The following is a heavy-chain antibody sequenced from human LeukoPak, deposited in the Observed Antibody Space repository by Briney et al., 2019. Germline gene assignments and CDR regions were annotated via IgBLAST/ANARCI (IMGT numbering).Heavy chain of an antibody. J-gene: IGHJ3*02. CDR1: GGTISSYY. CDR3: ARHRRIAAATAPFDI. D-gene: IGHD6-13*01. V-gene: IGHV4-59*08. Sequence: SETLSLTCSVSGGTISSYYWSWIRQPPGKGLEWIGYIYYSGSTNYNPSLKSRVTISVDTSKNQFSLKLTSVTAADTAVYYCARHRRIAAATAPFDIWGQGTMVTVSS. CDR2: IYYSGST.